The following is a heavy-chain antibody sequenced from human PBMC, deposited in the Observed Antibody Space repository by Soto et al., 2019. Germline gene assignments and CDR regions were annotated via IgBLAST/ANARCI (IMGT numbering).Heavy chain of an antibody. CDR1: GYTFTGYY. CDR2: INPNSGGT. Sequence: QVQLVQSGAEVKKPGASVKVSCKASGYTFTGYYMHWVRQAPGQGLEWMGWINPNSGGTNYAQTFQGRVTKNRNTSLTTAYIELSRLRSDDTAVYYSSTERTDSSGYYYASAYWGQRTLVKVS. D-gene: IGHD3-22*01. CDR3: STERTDSSGYYYASAY. V-gene: IGHV1-2*02. J-gene: IGHJ4*02.